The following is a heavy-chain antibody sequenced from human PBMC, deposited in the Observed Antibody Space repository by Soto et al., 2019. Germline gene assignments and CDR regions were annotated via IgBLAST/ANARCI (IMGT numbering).Heavy chain of an antibody. CDR3: AKVSGSGDNWFDA. J-gene: IGHJ5*02. Sequence: SSVKVSCKASGYTFTSYYMHWVRQAPGQGLEWMGGFDPEYGETIYAQKFQGRVTMTEDTSTDTAYMELSSLRSEDTAVYYCAKVSGSGDNWFDAWGQGTLVTVSS. CDR2: FDPEYGET. CDR1: GYTFTSYY. V-gene: IGHV1-24*01. D-gene: IGHD6-25*01.